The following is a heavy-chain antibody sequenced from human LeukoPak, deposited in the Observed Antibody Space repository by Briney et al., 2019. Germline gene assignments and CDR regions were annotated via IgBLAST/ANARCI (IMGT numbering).Heavy chain of an antibody. Sequence: GGSLRLSCAASGFTFSSYWMAWVRQAPGKGLEWVANKKTDGYDKYYVDSLKGRFTISRDNAENSLYLQMDSLRAEDTAVYYCARVAPIAAAGTPIYYYYYGMDVWGQGTTVTVSS. D-gene: IGHD6-13*01. CDR1: GFTFSSYW. CDR2: KKTDGYDK. CDR3: ARVAPIAAAGTPIYYYYYGMDV. J-gene: IGHJ6*02. V-gene: IGHV3-7*01.